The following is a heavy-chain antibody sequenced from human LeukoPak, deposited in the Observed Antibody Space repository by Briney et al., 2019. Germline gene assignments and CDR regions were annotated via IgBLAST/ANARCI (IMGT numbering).Heavy chain of an antibody. CDR2: INGGNGDA. Sequence: ASVNVSCKTSGYTFTSYGMHWVRQAPGQRLEWMGWINGGNGDAKYSQKFQGRVTTIRDTSASTAYMELSSLRSEDTAVYYCARVPLSDSSGHYYPHWGQGTLVTVSS. CDR3: ARVPLSDSSGHYYPH. J-gene: IGHJ1*01. V-gene: IGHV1-3*01. CDR1: GYTFTSYG. D-gene: IGHD3-22*01.